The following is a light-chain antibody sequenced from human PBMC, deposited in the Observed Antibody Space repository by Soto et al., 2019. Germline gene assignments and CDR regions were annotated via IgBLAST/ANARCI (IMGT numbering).Light chain of an antibody. CDR3: AAWDDSLGAVV. V-gene: IGLV1-47*02. J-gene: IGLJ2*01. Sequence: QTVVTQPPSASATPGQRVTISCSGSSSNIGNNNAYWYQHVPGTAPKLIIHHNTLRPSWVPDRFSGSKSGTSASLAISWLQSDDESDYYCAAWDDSLGAVVFGGGTKLTVL. CDR1: SSNIGNNN. CDR2: HNT.